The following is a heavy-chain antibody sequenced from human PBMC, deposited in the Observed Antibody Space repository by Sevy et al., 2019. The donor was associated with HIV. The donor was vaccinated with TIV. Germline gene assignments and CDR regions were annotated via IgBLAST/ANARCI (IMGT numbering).Heavy chain of an antibody. D-gene: IGHD2-2*01. CDR3: AKALGYCSSTSCHYYYYYGMDV. CDR2: ISGSGGST. J-gene: IGHJ6*02. Sequence: GGSLRLSCAASGFTFSNFGMSWVRQAPGKGLEWVSAISGSGGSTYYADSVKGRFTISRDNSKNTLYLQMNSLRAEDTAVYYCAKALGYCSSTSCHYYYYYGMDVWGQGTTVTVSS. V-gene: IGHV3-23*01. CDR1: GFTFSNFG.